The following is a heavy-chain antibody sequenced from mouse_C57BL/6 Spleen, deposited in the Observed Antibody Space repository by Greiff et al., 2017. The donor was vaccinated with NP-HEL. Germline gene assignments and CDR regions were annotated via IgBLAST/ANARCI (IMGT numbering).Heavy chain of an antibody. CDR3: AVYYYGSSPDD. Sequence: EVQLQQSGPELVKPGASVKISCKASGYTFTDYYMNWVKQSHGKSLEWIGDINPNNGGTSYNQKFKGKATLTVDKSSSTAYMELRSLTSEDSAGYYCAVYYYGSSPDDWGQGTTLTVSS. D-gene: IGHD1-1*01. J-gene: IGHJ2*01. V-gene: IGHV1-26*01. CDR2: INPNNGGT. CDR1: GYTFTDYY.